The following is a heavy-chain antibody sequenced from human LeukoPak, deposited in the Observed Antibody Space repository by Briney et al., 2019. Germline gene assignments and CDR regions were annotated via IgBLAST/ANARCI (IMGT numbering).Heavy chain of an antibody. Sequence: PSETLSLTCTVSGGSISSSSYYWGWIRQPPGKGLEWIGSIYYSGSTYYNPSLKSRVTISVDTSKNQFSLKLSSVTAEDTAVYYCARAYYYDSSGYYPNYCDAFDIWGQGTMVTVSS. V-gene: IGHV4-39*07. D-gene: IGHD3-22*01. J-gene: IGHJ3*02. CDR3: ARAYYYDSSGYYPNYCDAFDI. CDR1: GGSISSSSYY. CDR2: IYYSGST.